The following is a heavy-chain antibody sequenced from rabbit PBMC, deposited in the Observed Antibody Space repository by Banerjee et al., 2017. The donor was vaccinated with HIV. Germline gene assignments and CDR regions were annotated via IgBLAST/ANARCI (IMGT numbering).Heavy chain of an antibody. CDR2: IYSGSGDGNT. Sequence: QEQLVESGGGLVQPEGSLTLTCTVSGFSLSRGYYMCWVRQAPGKGLEWIGCIYSGSGDGNTYYASWAKGRFTISKSSSTTVTLQMPRLTAADTATYFCAKDYGGYGTYDRLDLWGPGTLVTVS. CDR3: AKDYGGYGTYDRLDL. V-gene: IGHV1S45*01. D-gene: IGHD2-1*01. CDR1: GFSLSRGYY. J-gene: IGHJ3*01.